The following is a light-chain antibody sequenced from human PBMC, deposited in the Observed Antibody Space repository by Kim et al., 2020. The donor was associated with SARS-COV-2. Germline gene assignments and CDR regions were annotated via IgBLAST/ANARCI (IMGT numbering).Light chain of an antibody. CDR3: CSYAGSSTGV. V-gene: IGLV2-23*02. Sequence: QSALTQPASVSGSPGQSITISCTGTSSDVGSYNLVSWYQQHPGNAPKLMIYEVSKRPSGVSNRFSGSKSGNTASLTISGLQAEDEADYYCCSYAGSSTGVFGGGTQLTVL. CDR1: SSDVGSYNL. CDR2: EVS. J-gene: IGLJ3*02.